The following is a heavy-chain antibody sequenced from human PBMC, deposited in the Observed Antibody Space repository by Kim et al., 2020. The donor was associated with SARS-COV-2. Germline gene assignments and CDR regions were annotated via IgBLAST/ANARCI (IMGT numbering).Heavy chain of an antibody. D-gene: IGHD1-26*01. J-gene: IGHJ3*02. CDR1: GGSISSSSYY. CDR2: IYYSGST. Sequence: SETLSLTCTVSGGSISSSSYYWGWIRQPPGKGLEWIGGIYYSGSTYYNPSLKSRVTISVDTSKNQFSLKLSSVTAADTAVYYCARVLRAFDIWGQGTMVTLSS. V-gene: IGHV4-39*01. CDR3: ARVLRAFDI.